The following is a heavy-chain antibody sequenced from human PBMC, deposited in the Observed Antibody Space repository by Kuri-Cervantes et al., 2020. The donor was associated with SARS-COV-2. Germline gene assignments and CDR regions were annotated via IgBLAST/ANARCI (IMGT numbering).Heavy chain of an antibody. J-gene: IGHJ6*02. V-gene: IGHV3-7*03. Sequence: GGSLRLSCAASGFTSSSYWMSWVRQAPGKGLEWVANIKQDGSEKYYVDSVKGRFTISRDNAKNSLYLQMNSLRAEDTAVYYCARGGVAVAGGKYYYYGMDVWGQGTTVTVSS. CDR3: ARGGVAVAGGKYYYYGMDV. CDR1: GFTSSSYW. D-gene: IGHD6-19*01. CDR2: IKQDGSEK.